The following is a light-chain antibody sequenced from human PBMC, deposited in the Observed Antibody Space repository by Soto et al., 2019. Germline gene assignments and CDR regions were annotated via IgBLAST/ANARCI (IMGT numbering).Light chain of an antibody. CDR2: RNN. Sequence: QAVVTQPPSASGTPGQRVTISCSGSSSNIGSNYVYWYQQLPGTAPKLLIYRNNQRPSGVPDRFSGSKSGTSASLVISGLRSEDEADYYCAAWDDSLSGLVFGGGTKLTVL. V-gene: IGLV1-47*01. CDR1: SSNIGSNY. J-gene: IGLJ3*02. CDR3: AAWDDSLSGLV.